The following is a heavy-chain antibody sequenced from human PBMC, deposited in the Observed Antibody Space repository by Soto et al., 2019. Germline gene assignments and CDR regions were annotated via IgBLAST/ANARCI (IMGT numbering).Heavy chain of an antibody. V-gene: IGHV1-2*02. D-gene: IGHD2-2*01. J-gene: IGHJ6*02. CDR1: GYTFTGYY. CDR2: INPETGGT. CDR3: ARERYQVISDGMDV. Sequence: GASVKVSCKASGYTFTGYYVHWVREAPGQGLEWMGWINPETGGTSYAQKFQGRVTLSRDTSINTAYLEVSGLRFDDAAVYFCARERYQVISDGMDVWGQGTTVTVSS.